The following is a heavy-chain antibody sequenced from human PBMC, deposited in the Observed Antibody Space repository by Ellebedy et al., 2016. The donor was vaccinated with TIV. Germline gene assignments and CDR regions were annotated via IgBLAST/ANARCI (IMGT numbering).Heavy chain of an antibody. J-gene: IGHJ4*02. V-gene: IGHV3-23*01. CDR3: AREQNYISCMDV. CDR2: ISGSGGST. CDR1: GFNFSSYA. D-gene: IGHD2-8*01. Sequence: GESLKIFXAASGFNFSSYAMSWVRQAPGKGLEWVSAISGSGGSTYYADSVKGRFTISRDNAKNSLYLQMNSLRAEDTAVYYCAREQNYISCMDVWGQGTLVTVSS.